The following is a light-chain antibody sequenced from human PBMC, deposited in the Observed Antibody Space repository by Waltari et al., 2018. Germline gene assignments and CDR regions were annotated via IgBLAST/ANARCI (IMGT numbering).Light chain of an antibody. V-gene: IGLV3-1*01. CDR2: HDD. CDR1: NLGDKY. CDR3: QAWDIATIV. J-gene: IGLJ2*01. Sequence: SFDLTQPPSMSVSPGQPANIACTGDNLGDKYVSWYQRKAGQSPVLVIYHDDQRPSGTPARFSGSNSGSTATLTISGTQTMDEADYYCQAWDIATIVFGGGTKLTVL.